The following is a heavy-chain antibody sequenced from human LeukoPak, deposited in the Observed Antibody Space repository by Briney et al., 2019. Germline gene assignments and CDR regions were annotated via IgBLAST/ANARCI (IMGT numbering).Heavy chain of an antibody. Sequence: NPGRSLRLSCAASSFTFDNYAIHWVRQAPGKGLEWVSGISWNSGSIGYADSVKGRFTISRDNAKNSLHLQMNSLRPEDTALYYCAKGVSGTAYFDYWAREPWSPSPQ. CDR1: SFTFDNYA. J-gene: IGHJ4*02. V-gene: IGHV3-9*01. CDR3: AKGVSGTAYFDY. D-gene: IGHD1/OR15-1a*01. CDR2: ISWNSGSI.